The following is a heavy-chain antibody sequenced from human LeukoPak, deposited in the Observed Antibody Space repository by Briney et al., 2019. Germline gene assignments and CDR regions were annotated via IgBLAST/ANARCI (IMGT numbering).Heavy chain of an antibody. D-gene: IGHD3-3*01. CDR1: GGTFSSYA. CDR2: IIPILGIA. Sequence: SVKVSCKASGGTFSSYAISWVRQAPGQGLEWMGRIIPILGIANYAQKFQGRVTITADKSTSTAYMELSSLRSEDTAVYYCAREHYDFWSGYYTNYFDYWGQGTLVTVSS. J-gene: IGHJ4*02. CDR3: AREHYDFWSGYYTNYFDY. V-gene: IGHV1-69*04.